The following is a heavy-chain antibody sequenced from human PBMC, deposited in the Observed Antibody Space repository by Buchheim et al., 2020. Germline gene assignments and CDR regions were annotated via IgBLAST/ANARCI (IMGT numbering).Heavy chain of an antibody. CDR2: IRGSGGST. J-gene: IGHJ6*03. D-gene: IGHD6-19*01. CDR1: GFTFSSYA. V-gene: IGHV3-23*01. Sequence: EVQLLESGGGLVQPGGSLRLSCAASGFTFSSYAMSWVRQAPGKGLEWVSAIRGSGGSTYSADPVKGRFTISRDNSKTPLSLQMNSLRAEDTAVYYCAKDPEYSSGWFGPNMDVWGKGTT. CDR3: AKDPEYSSGWFGPNMDV.